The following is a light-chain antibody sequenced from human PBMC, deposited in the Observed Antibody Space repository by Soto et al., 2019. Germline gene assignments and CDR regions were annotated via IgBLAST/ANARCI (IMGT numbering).Light chain of an antibody. CDR3: LQPNSYPWT. V-gene: IGKV1-17*01. Sequence: DIQMTQAPSSLSASVGDRVTITCRASQGIRTDLGWYQQKPGKAPMRLIYAASSLQSGVPSRFSGSGSGTEFTLTLSSLQPEDFATYYCLQPNSYPWTFGHGTKVEI. CDR1: QGIRTD. CDR2: AAS. J-gene: IGKJ1*01.